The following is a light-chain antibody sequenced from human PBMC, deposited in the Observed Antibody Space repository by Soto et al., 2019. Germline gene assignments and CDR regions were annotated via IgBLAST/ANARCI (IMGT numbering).Light chain of an antibody. J-gene: IGLJ1*01. CDR3: QSYDSSLSGYV. Sequence: QSVLTQPPSVSGAPGQRVTISCTGSSSNIGAGYDVHWYQQLPGTAPKLLIYGNSNRPSGVPDRFSGSKPGPSASLAITGLQAEDEADYYCQSYDSSLSGYVFGTGTKLTVL. CDR2: GNS. V-gene: IGLV1-40*01. CDR1: SSNIGAGYD.